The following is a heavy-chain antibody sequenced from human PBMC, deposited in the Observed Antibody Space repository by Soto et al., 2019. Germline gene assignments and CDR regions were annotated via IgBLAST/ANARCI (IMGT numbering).Heavy chain of an antibody. J-gene: IGHJ5*02. CDR2: IFYSGST. CDR1: GGSISTSRSY. D-gene: IGHD2-21*01. V-gene: IGHV4-39*01. Sequence: QLQLLESGPGLVKASETLSLTCSVSGGSISTSRSYWAWIRQPPGKGLEWLANIFYSGSTFYNPSLAGRVSVSVDTSKNECSLKLRSVTAADTAVYYCARQPTTGDTDLWFDPWGQGTLVTVSS. CDR3: ARQPTTGDTDLWFDP.